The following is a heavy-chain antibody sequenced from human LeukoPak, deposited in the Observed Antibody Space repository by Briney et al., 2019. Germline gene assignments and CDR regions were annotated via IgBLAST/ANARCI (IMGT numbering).Heavy chain of an antibody. D-gene: IGHD6-13*01. CDR1: GGSFNDYY. Sequence: SETLSLTCTVSGGSFNDYYWSWIRQPPGKGLEWIGYTYYNGITKYNPSLKSRVTISVDTSKNQFSLKLSSVTAANTAVYYCARDVTPRSGWYNFDYWGRGPWSPSPQ. V-gene: IGHV4-59*13. CDR3: ARDVTPRSGWYNFDY. CDR2: TYYNGIT. J-gene: IGHJ4*02.